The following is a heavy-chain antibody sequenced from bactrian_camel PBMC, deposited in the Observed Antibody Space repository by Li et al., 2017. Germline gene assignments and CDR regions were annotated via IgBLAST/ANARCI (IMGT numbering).Heavy chain of an antibody. J-gene: IGHJ4*01. D-gene: IGHD3*01. CDR3: AGRERTWSSCLDGSAGAFDH. CDR2: FDHDGSP. V-gene: IGHV3S26*01. CDR1: GFTSKTFC. Sequence: HVQLVESGGDSVQAGGSLRLSCQATGFTSKTFCTAWFRQAPGKEREGVAAFDHDGSPSYLPSLRRRFTISKDSASNILYLQMDNLKPEDTAMYYCAGRERTWSSCLDGSAGAFDHWGQGTQVTVS.